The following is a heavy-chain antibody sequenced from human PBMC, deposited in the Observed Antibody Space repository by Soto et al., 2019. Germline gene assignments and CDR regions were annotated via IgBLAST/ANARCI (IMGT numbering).Heavy chain of an antibody. V-gene: IGHV3-30*18. Sequence: PGGSLRLSCAASGFTFGSYGMHWVRQAPGKGLEWVAGISYDGSKKYYGESVKGRFTISSDNSKNTLYLQMNSLRVEDTAVYYCAKAIENYSTGYYKPFYYFGVD. CDR1: GFTFGSYG. CDR2: ISYDGSKK. CDR3: AKAIENYSTGYYKPFYYFGVD. D-gene: IGHD3-22*01. J-gene: IGHJ6*01.